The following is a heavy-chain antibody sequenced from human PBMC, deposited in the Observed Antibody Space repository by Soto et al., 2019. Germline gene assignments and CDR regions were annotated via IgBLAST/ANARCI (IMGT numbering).Heavy chain of an antibody. CDR1: GYTFTNYY. J-gene: IGHJ5*02. CDR2: INPNRGGT. D-gene: IGHD3-9*01. V-gene: IGHV1-2*04. CDR3: ARDRVSRYFGWLPRDSPSNGFDP. Sequence: ASVKVSCKASGYTFTNYYIHWVRQAPGQGLEWMGWINPNRGGTNYAQKFQGWVTITADKPTSRASMELSSLRSEDTAVYYCARDRVSRYFGWLPRDSPSNGFDPWGQGTVVTVSA.